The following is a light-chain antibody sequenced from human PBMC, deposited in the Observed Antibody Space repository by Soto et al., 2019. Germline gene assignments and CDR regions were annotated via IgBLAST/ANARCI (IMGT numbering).Light chain of an antibody. V-gene: IGKV3-15*01. Sequence: EIVMTQSPATLSVSPGERATLSCRASQSVSSNLAWYQQKPGQAPRLLIYGASTRATGIPARFSGSGSATDFTLTISSLQSEDFAVYYCQQYNNWPRTFGQGTKV. CDR2: GAS. CDR3: QQYNNWPRT. CDR1: QSVSSN. J-gene: IGKJ1*01.